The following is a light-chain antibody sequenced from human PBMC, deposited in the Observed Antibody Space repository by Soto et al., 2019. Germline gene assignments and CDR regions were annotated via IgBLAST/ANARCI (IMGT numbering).Light chain of an antibody. CDR1: SSNIGNNF. V-gene: IGLV1-51*02. J-gene: IGLJ3*02. Sequence: QFALTQPPSVSAAPGQKVTISCSGSSSNIGNNFVSWYQQLPGTAPKLLIYENNKRPSGIPDRFSGSKSDTSATLGITGLQTGDEADYYCGTWDSSLSAWVLGGGTKLTVL. CDR2: ENN. CDR3: GTWDSSLSAWV.